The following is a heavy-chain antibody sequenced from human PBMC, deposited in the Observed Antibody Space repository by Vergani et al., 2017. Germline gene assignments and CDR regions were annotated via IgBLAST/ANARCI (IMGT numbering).Heavy chain of an antibody. V-gene: IGHV5-51*01. Sequence: EVQLVQSGAEVKKPGESLKISCQISGYSFTNYWIGWVRQMPGKGLEWMGIIHPADSDTRYSPSFQGQVTISVDKSISTAYLQRSSLRASDSAMYYCARNPYCGGDCYSDAFDIWGQGTMVTVSS. CDR1: GYSFTNYW. D-gene: IGHD2-21*02. CDR3: ARNPYCGGDCYSDAFDI. CDR2: IHPADSDT. J-gene: IGHJ3*02.